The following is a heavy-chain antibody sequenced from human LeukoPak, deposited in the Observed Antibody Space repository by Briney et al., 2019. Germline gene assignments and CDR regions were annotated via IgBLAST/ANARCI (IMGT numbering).Heavy chain of an antibody. D-gene: IGHD5/OR15-5a*01. V-gene: IGHV4-4*07. J-gene: IGHJ6*03. CDR1: GGSISSYY. CDR3: ARDSTTWGGIGYYYYYMDV. CDR2: IYTSGST. Sequence: SETLSLTCTVSGGSISSYYWSWIRQPPGKGLEWIGRIYTSGSTNYNPSLKSRVTMSVDTSKNQFSLKLSSVTAADTAVYYCARDSTTWGGIGYYYYYMDVWGKGTTVTISS.